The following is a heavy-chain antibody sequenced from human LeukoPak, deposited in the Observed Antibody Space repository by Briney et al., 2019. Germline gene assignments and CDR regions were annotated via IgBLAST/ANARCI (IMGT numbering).Heavy chain of an antibody. D-gene: IGHD6-6*01. V-gene: IGHV3-7*01. CDR3: ARDDRSTRSSFGLDAYDV. CDR1: GFTFSRYW. CDR2: IKEDGSQK. Sequence: PGGSLRLSCAASGFTFSRYWMTWVRQAPGKGLEWVANIKEDGSQKYHVDSVKGRFTISRDNAKGSLYLQMNSLRAEDTAVYYCARDDRSTRSSFGLDAYDVWGQGTMATVSS. J-gene: IGHJ3*01.